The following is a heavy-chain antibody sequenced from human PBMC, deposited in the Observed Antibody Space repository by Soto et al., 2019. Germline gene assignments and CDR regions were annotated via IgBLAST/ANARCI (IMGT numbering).Heavy chain of an antibody. J-gene: IGHJ4*02. CDR1: GFTFSSYG. CDR3: AKSYYDILTGYSLFAY. D-gene: IGHD3-9*01. Sequence: PGGSLRLSCAASGFTFSSYGMHWVRQAPGKGLEWVAVISYDGSNKYYADSVKGRFTISRDNSKNTLYLQMNSLRAEDTAVYYCAKSYYDILTGYSLFAYCGQGTLVTGSS. CDR2: ISYDGSNK. V-gene: IGHV3-30*18.